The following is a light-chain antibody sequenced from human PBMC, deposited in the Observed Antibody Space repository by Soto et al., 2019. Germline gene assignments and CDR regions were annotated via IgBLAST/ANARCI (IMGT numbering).Light chain of an antibody. V-gene: IGLV2-14*01. J-gene: IGLJ2*01. Sequence: QSALTQPASVSGSPGQSITISCTGTSSDVGSYNYVSWYQQYPGKAPKLMIYEVTNRPSGVSNRFSGSKSGNTASLTISGLQAEDEADYYCSSYTSRATLVFGGGTKVTVL. CDR1: SSDVGSYNY. CDR3: SSYTSRATLV. CDR2: EVT.